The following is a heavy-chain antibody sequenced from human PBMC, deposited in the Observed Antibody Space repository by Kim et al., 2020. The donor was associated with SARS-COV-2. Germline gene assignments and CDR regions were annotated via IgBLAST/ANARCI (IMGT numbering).Heavy chain of an antibody. J-gene: IGHJ6*02. CDR2: ISAYNGNT. D-gene: IGHD3-9*01. CDR3: ARELWDILTGYAYGMDV. CDR1: GYTFTSYG. Sequence: ASVKVSCKASGYTFTSYGISWVRQAPGQGLEWMGWISAYNGNTNYAQKLQGRVTMTTDTSTSTAYMELRSLRSDDTAVYYCARELWDILTGYAYGMDVWGQGTTVTVSS. V-gene: IGHV1-18*01.